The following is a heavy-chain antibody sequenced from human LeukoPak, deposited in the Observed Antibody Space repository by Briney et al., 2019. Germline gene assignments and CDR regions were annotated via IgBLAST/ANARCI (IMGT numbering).Heavy chain of an antibody. CDR3: AKEFYDSSGYYYVH. Sequence: PGGSLRLSCVASGFTFSSYAMSWVRRAPGKGLEWVSAISGSGGSTYYADSVKGRFTISRDNSKNTLYLQMNSLRAEDTAVYYCAKEFYDSSGYYYVHWGQGTLVTVSS. V-gene: IGHV3-23*01. D-gene: IGHD3-22*01. CDR1: GFTFSSYA. CDR2: ISGSGGST. J-gene: IGHJ4*02.